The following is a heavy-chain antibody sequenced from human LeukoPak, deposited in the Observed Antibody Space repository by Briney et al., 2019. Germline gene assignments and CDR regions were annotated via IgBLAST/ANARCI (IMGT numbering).Heavy chain of an antibody. J-gene: IGHJ4*02. CDR3: ARYTYYYDSSGYSTQRTFDY. Sequence: SETLSLTCAVYGGSFSGYYWSWIRQPPGKGLEWIGEINHSGSTNYNPSLKSRVTISVDTSKNQFSLKLSSVTAADTAVYYCARYTYYYDSSGYSTQRTFDYWGQGTLVTVSS. CDR1: GGSFSGYY. D-gene: IGHD3-22*01. V-gene: IGHV4-34*01. CDR2: INHSGST.